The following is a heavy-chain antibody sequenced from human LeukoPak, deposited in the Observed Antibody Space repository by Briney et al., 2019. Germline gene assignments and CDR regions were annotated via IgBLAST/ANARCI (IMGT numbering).Heavy chain of an antibody. D-gene: IGHD6-13*01. Sequence: PGGSLRFSCAASGFTFSSYAMHWVRQAPGKGLEWVAVISYDGSNKYYTDSVKGRFTISRDNSKNTLYLQMNSLRAEDTAVYYCARGRGRAIAAAGTNWGQGTLVTASS. J-gene: IGHJ4*02. CDR3: ARGRGRAIAAAGTN. CDR2: ISYDGSNK. CDR1: GFTFSSYA. V-gene: IGHV3-30-3*01.